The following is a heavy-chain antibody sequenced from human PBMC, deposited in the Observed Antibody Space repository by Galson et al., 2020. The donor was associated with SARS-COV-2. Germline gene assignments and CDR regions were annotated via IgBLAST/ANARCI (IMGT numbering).Heavy chain of an antibody. J-gene: IGHJ2*01. D-gene: IGHD1-7*01. V-gene: IGHV3-13*01. Sequence: GGSLRLSCAASGFTFSSYDMHWVRQATGKGLEWVSAIGTAGDTYYPGSVKGRFTISRENAKNSLYLQMNSLRAGDTAVYYCARANWNYLFGYFDLWGRGTLVTVSS. CDR2: IGTAGDT. CDR1: GFTFSSYD. CDR3: ARANWNYLFGYFDL.